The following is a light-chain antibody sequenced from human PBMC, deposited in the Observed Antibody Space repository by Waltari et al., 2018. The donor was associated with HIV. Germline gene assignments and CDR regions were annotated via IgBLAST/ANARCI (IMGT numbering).Light chain of an antibody. Sequence: QSVLTQPPSVSGAPGQRVTISCTGSSSNIWAGYDVHWYQQLPGTAPKLLIYGNSNRPSGVPDRFSGSKSGTSASLAITGLQAEDEADYYGQSYDSSLLWVFGGGTKLTVL. CDR3: QSYDSSLLWV. CDR1: SSNIWAGYD. CDR2: GNS. V-gene: IGLV1-40*01. J-gene: IGLJ3*02.